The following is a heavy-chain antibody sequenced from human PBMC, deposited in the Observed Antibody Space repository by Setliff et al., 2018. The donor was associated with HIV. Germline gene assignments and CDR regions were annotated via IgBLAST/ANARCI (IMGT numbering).Heavy chain of an antibody. V-gene: IGHV4-31*03. Sequence: SETLSRTCTVSGGSISSGGYYWSWIRRHPGKGLEWIGYIYYSGSTYYNPSLKSRVTISVDTSKNQFSLKLSSVTAADTAVYYCAREIRAATIYYYYYMDVWGKGTTVTVSS. CDR3: AREIRAATIYYYYYMDV. D-gene: IGHD2-15*01. CDR2: IYYSGST. J-gene: IGHJ6*03. CDR1: GGSISSGGYY.